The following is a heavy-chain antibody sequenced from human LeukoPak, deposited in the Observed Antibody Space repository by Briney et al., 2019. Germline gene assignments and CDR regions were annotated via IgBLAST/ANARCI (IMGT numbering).Heavy chain of an antibody. Sequence: SETLSLTCTVSGGSISSYYWSWIRQPPGKGLEWIGYIYYSGSTNYKPSLKSRVTISVDTSKNQFSLKLSSVTAADTAVYYCARHRYITSSSYFDYWGQGTLVTVSS. CDR3: ARHRYITSSSYFDY. CDR1: GGSISSYY. D-gene: IGHD6-6*01. J-gene: IGHJ4*02. V-gene: IGHV4-59*01. CDR2: IYYSGST.